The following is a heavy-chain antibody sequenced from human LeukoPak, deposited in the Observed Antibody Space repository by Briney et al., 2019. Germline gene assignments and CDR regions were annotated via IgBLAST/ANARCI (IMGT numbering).Heavy chain of an antibody. J-gene: IGHJ4*02. V-gene: IGHV3-49*03. Sequence: XPGRSLELSCTASGFTFGDYAMSWFHQAPGKGVEWVGFIRSKAYGGTTEYAASVKGRFTISRDDSKSIAYLQMNSLKTEDTAVYYCTRVGDYYDSSGYYPYWGQGTLVTVSS. CDR2: IRSKAYGGTT. D-gene: IGHD3-22*01. CDR3: TRVGDYYDSSGYYPY. CDR1: GFTFGDYA.